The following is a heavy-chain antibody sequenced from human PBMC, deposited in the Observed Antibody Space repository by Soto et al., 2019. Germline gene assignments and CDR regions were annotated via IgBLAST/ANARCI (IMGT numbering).Heavy chain of an antibody. J-gene: IGHJ6*03. Sequence: ASVKVSCKASGYTFTSYYMHWVRQAPGQGLEWMGIINPSGGSTSYAQKFQGRVTMTRDTSTSTVYMELSSLRSEDTAVYYCARDGYIAPDYYYYYYMDVWGKGTTVTVSS. CDR3: ARDGYIAPDYYYYYYMDV. CDR2: INPSGGST. D-gene: IGHD6-13*01. CDR1: GYTFTSYY. V-gene: IGHV1-46*01.